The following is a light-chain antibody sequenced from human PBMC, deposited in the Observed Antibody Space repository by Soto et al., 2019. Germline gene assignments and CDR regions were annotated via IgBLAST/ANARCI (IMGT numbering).Light chain of an antibody. CDR1: NRDIGAYNL. V-gene: IGLV2-14*01. CDR2: EVR. Sequence: QSVLTQPASVSGSLGQSITISCTGSNRDIGAYNLVSWYQQYPDTAPKLIIYEVRNRPSGVSYRFTGSRSGNTASLTISALQADDESTFYCSSYTSSSTLVFGTGTKLTVL. CDR3: SSYTSSSTLV. J-gene: IGLJ1*01.